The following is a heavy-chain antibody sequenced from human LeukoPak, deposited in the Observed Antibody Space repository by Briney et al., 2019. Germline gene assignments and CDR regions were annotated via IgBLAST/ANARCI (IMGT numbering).Heavy chain of an antibody. Sequence: SETLSLTCAVSGDYISSSSYYWGWIRQSPGTGLEWIGDIYHSGRTYYNPSLKSRVAISIDTSKNQFSLRLRSMTAADTAVFYCARRRYYDSTGYFEWGRGTLVTVSS. CDR1: GDYISSSSYY. V-gene: IGHV4-39*01. J-gene: IGHJ1*01. CDR2: IYHSGRT. CDR3: ARRRYYDSTGYFE. D-gene: IGHD3-22*01.